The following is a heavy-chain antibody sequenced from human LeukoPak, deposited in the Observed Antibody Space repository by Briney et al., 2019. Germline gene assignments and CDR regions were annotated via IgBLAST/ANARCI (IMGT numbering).Heavy chain of an antibody. CDR2: TRNKVNSYTT. CDR3: ARVYTGGYYS. D-gene: IGHD3-3*01. J-gene: IGHJ5*02. Sequence: GGSLRLSCAASGFTFSDHYMDWVRQAPGKGLEWVGRTRNKVNSYTTDYAASVKGRFTISRDDSKNSLYLQMNSLKTEDSAVYYCARVYTGGYYSWGQGTLVTVSS. V-gene: IGHV3-72*01. CDR1: GFTFSDHY.